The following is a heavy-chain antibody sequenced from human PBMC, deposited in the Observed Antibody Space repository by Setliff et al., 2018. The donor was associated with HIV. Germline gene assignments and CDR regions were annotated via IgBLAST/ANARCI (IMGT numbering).Heavy chain of an antibody. CDR2: INDSGNI. CDR1: GGSLSGYY. D-gene: IGHD5-18*01. V-gene: IGHV4-34*01. J-gene: IGHJ6*02. Sequence: SETLSLTCAVYGGSLSGYYWSWIRQPPGKGLEWVGEINDSGNINYNPSLKSRVSILIDTSKNQFFLKLKSVTAADTAVYYCARGDGYTYGYTHHYHAMDVWGQGTTVTVSS. CDR3: ARGDGYTYGYTHHYHAMDV.